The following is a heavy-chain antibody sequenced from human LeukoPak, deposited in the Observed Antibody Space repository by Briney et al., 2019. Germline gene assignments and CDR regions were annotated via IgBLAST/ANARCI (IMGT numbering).Heavy chain of an antibody. J-gene: IGHJ4*02. V-gene: IGHV3-7*03. Sequence: GGSLRLSCAASGFTFSTYWMNWFRQTPGKGLEWVAKIKADGGEKDHVASVKGRFTISRDNAKNSLYLQMNSLRVEDTAVYYCAKSGRYCSGGSCYQEASLDYWGQGTLVTVSS. CDR3: AKSGRYCSGGSCYQEASLDY. CDR2: IKADGGEK. CDR1: GFTFSTYW. D-gene: IGHD2-15*01.